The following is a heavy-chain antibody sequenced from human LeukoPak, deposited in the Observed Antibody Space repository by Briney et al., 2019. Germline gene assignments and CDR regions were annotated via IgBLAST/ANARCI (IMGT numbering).Heavy chain of an antibody. CDR2: ISGSGGST. J-gene: IGHJ4*02. D-gene: IGHD6-19*01. CDR1: GFTFSSYA. V-gene: IGHV3-23*01. CDR3: AKVASSGWRAGLDY. Sequence: GGSLRLSCAASGFTFSSYAMSWVRQAPGRGLEWVSTISGSGGSTYYADSVKGRFTVSRDNSKNTLYLQMNSLRAEDTAAYYCAKVASSGWRAGLDYWGQGTLVTVSS.